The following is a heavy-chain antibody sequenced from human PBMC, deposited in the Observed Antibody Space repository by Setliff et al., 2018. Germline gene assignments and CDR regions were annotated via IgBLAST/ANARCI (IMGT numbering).Heavy chain of an antibody. Sequence: GSVKVSCKTSGYNFVTFGVNWVRQVPGQGFEWMGWISPYNGDANYAQKFQGRVTMTTDTSTGTAYMELRTLSSDDTAVYYCTRGRGPRVVVAVPLDFWGQGTLVTVSS. D-gene: IGHD2-15*01. J-gene: IGHJ4*02. CDR2: ISPYNGDA. V-gene: IGHV1-18*01. CDR3: TRGRGPRVVVAVPLDF. CDR1: GYNFVTFG.